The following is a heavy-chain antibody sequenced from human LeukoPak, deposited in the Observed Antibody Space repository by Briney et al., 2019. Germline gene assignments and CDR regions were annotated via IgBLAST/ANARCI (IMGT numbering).Heavy chain of an antibody. V-gene: IGHV5-51*01. CDR3: ARHVTVVSPPPY. CDR1: GYSFTSYW. D-gene: IGHD2-21*01. CDR2: IYPGDSDT. Sequence: RGESLKISCKGSGYSFTSYWIGWVRQMPGKGLEWVGTIYPGDSDTRYSPSFQGQVTISADKSISTAYLQWNSLKASDTAMYYCARHVTVVSPPPYWGQGTLVTVSS. J-gene: IGHJ4*02.